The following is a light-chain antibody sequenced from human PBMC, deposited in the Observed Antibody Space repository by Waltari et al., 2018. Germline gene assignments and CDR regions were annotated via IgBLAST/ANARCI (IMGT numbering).Light chain of an antibody. Sequence: DIMFTQPPVPLSLSTEKRATLSCRASQRISKYLAWYQQKPGQAPRLLIYDAASRATGIPDRFSGSGSGTDFSLTISRLEPEDSAVYYCQKYGTLPATFGQGTKVEIK. V-gene: IGKV3-20*01. J-gene: IGKJ1*01. CDR2: DAA. CDR1: QRISKY. CDR3: QKYGTLPAT.